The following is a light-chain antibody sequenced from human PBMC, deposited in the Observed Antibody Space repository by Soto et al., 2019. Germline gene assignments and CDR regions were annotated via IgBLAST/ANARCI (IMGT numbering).Light chain of an antibody. Sequence: DIPMTQSPSTLSASVGDRVTITCRASQSITNWLAWYQQKPGKAPKLLIYKASSLESGVPSRFSGSGSETEFTPTISGLQPDDFAPYYCQQYTSYPLTFGGGTKVEIK. CDR3: QQYTSYPLT. CDR2: KAS. CDR1: QSITNW. J-gene: IGKJ4*01. V-gene: IGKV1-5*03.